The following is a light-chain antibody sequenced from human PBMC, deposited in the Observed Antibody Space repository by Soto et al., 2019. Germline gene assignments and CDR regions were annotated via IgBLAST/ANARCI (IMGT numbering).Light chain of an antibody. J-gene: IGKJ2*01. Sequence: EIVMTQSPPSLTVTPGEPASISCRSSQRLLHSNGNTFLDWYVQKPGQSPQLLIYLGSNRASGVPDRVSGSEAGTDFTLKISRVXXXXXXXYYCMQALQTPYTFGQGTKLEIK. CDR2: LGS. CDR1: QRLLHSNGNTF. CDR3: MQALQTPYT. V-gene: IGKV2-28*01.